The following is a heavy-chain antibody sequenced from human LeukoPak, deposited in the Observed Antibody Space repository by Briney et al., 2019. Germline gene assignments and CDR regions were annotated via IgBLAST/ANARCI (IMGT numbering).Heavy chain of an antibody. V-gene: IGHV4-59*08. Sequence: SETLSLTCTVSGGSISSYYWSWIRQPPGKGLEWIGYVYYSATTNYNPSLKSRVTISVDPSKNQFSLKLSSVTAADTAVYFCASQRSSTWSLGYWGQGTLVTVSS. D-gene: IGHD6-13*01. CDR3: ASQRSSTWSLGY. J-gene: IGHJ4*02. CDR1: GGSISSYY. CDR2: VYYSATT.